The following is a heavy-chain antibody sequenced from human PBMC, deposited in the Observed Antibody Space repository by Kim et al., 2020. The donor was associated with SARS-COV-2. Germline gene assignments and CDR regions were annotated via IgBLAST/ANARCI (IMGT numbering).Heavy chain of an antibody. CDR3: ARARDPGIAAAGPDY. D-gene: IGHD6-13*01. V-gene: IGHV3-11*01. J-gene: IGHJ4*02. Sequence: GGSLRLSCAASGFTFSDYYMSWIRQAPGKGLEWVSYISSSGSTIYYADSVKGRFTISRDNAKNSLYLQMNSLRAEDTAVYYCARARDPGIAAAGPDYWGQGTLVTVSS. CDR1: GFTFSDYY. CDR2: ISSSGSTI.